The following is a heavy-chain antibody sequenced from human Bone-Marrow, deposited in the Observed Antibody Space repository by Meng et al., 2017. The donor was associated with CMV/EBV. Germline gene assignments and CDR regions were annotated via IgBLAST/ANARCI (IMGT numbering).Heavy chain of an antibody. D-gene: IGHD3-16*01. CDR1: GSTFSSYA. CDR3: ASSVMLDY. J-gene: IGHJ4*02. V-gene: IGHV3-30*04. CDR2: ISYDGSNK. Sequence: GESLKISCAASGSTFSSYAMHWVRQAPGKGLEWVAVISYDGSNKYYADSVKGRFTISRDNSKNTLYLQMNSLRAEDTAVYYCASSVMLDYWGQGTLVTVSS.